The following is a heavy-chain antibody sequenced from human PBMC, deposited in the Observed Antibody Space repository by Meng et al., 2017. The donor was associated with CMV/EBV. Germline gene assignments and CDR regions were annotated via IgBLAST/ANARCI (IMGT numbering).Heavy chain of an antibody. J-gene: IGHJ4*02. Sequence: TFRHYAVNWVRQGPARGLEWMGGIISMFGTADYEQMFQGRVAITTDESTSTDDMELRRLRSDDTAVYYCARVSCSSVSCTGPLVLYYWGKGILVTVSS. V-gene: IGHV1-69*05. CDR1: TFRHYA. CDR2: IISMFGTA. CDR3: ARVSCSSVSCTGPLVLYY. D-gene: IGHD2-2*01.